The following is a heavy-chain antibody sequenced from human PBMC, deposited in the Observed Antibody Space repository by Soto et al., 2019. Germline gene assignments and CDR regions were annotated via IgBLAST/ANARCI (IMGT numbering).Heavy chain of an antibody. D-gene: IGHD3-10*01. J-gene: IGHJ4*02. V-gene: IGHV4-34*10. Sequence: TSETLSLACAVYGESFTGYYSSWIRQTPGKGLEWIGEINYRGSSYYNPSLESRISMAVDTSKNQFSLKLSSVTAADTAVYYCARSLRRGPTDFWGPGTLVTVSS. CDR2: INYRGSS. CDR3: ARSLRRGPTDF. CDR1: GESFTGYY.